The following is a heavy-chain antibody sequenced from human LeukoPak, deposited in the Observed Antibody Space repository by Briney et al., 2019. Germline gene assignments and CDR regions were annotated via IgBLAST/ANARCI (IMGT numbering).Heavy chain of an antibody. CDR2: INHSGST. CDR3: ARSVAGTGVYTGEFDY. V-gene: IGHV4-34*01. J-gene: IGHJ4*02. D-gene: IGHD6-19*01. Sequence: SETLSLTCVVYGESFSVYSWSWIRQPPGKGLEWIGEINHSGSTNYNPSLKSRVTISVDTSKNQFSLKLSSVTAADTAVYYCARSVAGTGVYTGEFDYWGQGTLVTVSS. CDR1: GESFSVYS.